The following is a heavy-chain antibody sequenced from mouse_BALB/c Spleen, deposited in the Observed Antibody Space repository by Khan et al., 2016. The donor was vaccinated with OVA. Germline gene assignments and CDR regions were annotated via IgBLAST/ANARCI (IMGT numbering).Heavy chain of an antibody. D-gene: IGHD1-3*01. CDR2: ILPGRDNT. CDR3: ARGGYNPAMDY. V-gene: IGHV1-9*01. CDR1: GYTFSMYW. J-gene: IGHJ4*01. Sequence: QMQLEESGAELMKPGASVTISCKATGYTFSMYWIEWVKQRPGHGLEWIGDILPGRDNTNNNEKFKGKATFTADTSSNTAYMELSSLTSEDSAVYYCARGGYNPAMDYWGQGTSVTVSS.